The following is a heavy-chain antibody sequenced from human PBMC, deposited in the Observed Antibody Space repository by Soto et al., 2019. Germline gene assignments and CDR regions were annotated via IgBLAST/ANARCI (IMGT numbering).Heavy chain of an antibody. D-gene: IGHD7-27*01. CDR1: GFAFTTFA. J-gene: IGHJ4*02. Sequence: GGSLRLSCAASGFAFTTFAISWVRQAPGKGLEWVSAISGSGSNTFYADSVKGRFTISRDNSKHTVSLQMNSLRAEDTAVYYCGKEIQTVSPGVESWGQGTLVTVSS. CDR2: ISGSGSNT. V-gene: IGHV3-23*01. CDR3: GKEIQTVSPGVES.